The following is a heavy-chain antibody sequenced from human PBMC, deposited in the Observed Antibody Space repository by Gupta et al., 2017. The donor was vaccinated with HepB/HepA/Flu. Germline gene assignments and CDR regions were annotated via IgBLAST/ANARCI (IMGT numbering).Heavy chain of an antibody. CDR2: IFSNDEK. D-gene: IGHD2-2*01. Sequence: QVTLKESGPVLVKPTETLTLTCSVSGFSLSTAGMGVSWIRQPPGKALEWLAHIFSNDEKFYSTSLKSRLTISKATSQSQVVLTMTNMDPVDTATYYCARISDCTSTTCSNDAFDIWGQGTMVTVSS. CDR1: GFSLSTAGMG. CDR3: ARISDCTSTTCSNDAFDI. V-gene: IGHV2-26*01. J-gene: IGHJ3*02.